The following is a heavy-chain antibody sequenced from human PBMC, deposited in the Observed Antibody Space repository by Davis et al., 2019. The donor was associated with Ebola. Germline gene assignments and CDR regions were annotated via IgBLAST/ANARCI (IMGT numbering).Heavy chain of an antibody. CDR3: ARGKMVYAISYYYYGMDV. Sequence: GGSLRLSCAASGFTFSSFDMNWVRQAPGKGLEWVSSISSNSYYIYYADSLKGRFTISRDNAKNSLYLQMNSLRDEDTAVYYCARGKMVYAISYYYYGMDVWGQGTTVTVSS. D-gene: IGHD2-8*01. J-gene: IGHJ6*02. CDR1: GFTFSSFD. CDR2: ISSNSYYI. V-gene: IGHV3-21*01.